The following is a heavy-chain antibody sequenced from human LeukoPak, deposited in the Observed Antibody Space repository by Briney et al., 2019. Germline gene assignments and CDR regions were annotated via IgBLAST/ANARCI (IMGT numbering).Heavy chain of an antibody. J-gene: IGHJ4*02. Sequence: SETLSLTCTVSGGSISSSSYYWGWIRQPPGKGLEWTGSIYYSGSTYYNPSLKSRVTISVDTSKNQFSLKLSSVTPEDTAVYYCARDHGAAAADWGQGTLVTVSS. CDR2: IYYSGST. V-gene: IGHV4-39*02. D-gene: IGHD6-13*01. CDR1: GGSISSSSYY. CDR3: ARDHGAAAAD.